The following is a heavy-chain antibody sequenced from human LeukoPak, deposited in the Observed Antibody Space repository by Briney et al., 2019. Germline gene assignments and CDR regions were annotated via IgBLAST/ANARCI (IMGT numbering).Heavy chain of an antibody. V-gene: IGHV4-4*07. J-gene: IGHJ3*02. CDR1: GGSISNYC. D-gene: IGHD3-3*01. CDR2: IYITGST. Sequence: SETLSLTCTVSGGSISNYCWSWIRQSAGKGLEWIGRIYITGSTNYNPSLKSRVSMSLDTSKNQLSLKLSSVTAADTAVYYCARTDRTGALGRFRMRSDAFDIWGQGTMVTVSS. CDR3: ARTDRTGALGRFRMRSDAFDI.